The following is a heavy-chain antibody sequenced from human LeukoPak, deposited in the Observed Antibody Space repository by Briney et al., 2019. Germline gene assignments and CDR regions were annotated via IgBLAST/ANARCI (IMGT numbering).Heavy chain of an antibody. D-gene: IGHD2-15*01. CDR1: GFTFSSYA. Sequence: GGSLRLSCAASGFTFSSYAMSWVRQAPGKGLEWASAISGSGGSTYYADSVKGRFTISRDNSKNTLYLQMNSLRAEDTAVYYCAKIRDIVVVVAATPLNDYWGQGTLVTVSS. CDR2: ISGSGGST. J-gene: IGHJ4*02. V-gene: IGHV3-23*01. CDR3: AKIRDIVVVVAATPLNDY.